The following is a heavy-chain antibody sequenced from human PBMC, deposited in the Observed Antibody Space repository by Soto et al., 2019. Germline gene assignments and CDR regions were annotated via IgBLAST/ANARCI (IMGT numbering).Heavy chain of an antibody. CDR3: AKDQAAAGTISRYFQH. Sequence: EVQLLESGGGLVQPEGSLRLSCAASGFTFSSYAMSWVRQAPGKGLEWVSGISGGGGTTYYADSVKGRFTTSRDNSKNTLYLQVNSLRAEDTAVYYCAKDQAAAGTISRYFQHWGQGTLVTVSS. CDR2: ISGGGGTT. CDR1: GFTFSSYA. D-gene: IGHD6-13*01. J-gene: IGHJ1*01. V-gene: IGHV3-23*01.